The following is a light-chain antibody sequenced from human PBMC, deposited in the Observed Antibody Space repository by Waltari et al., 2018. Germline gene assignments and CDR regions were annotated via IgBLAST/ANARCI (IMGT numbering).Light chain of an antibody. CDR2: DAS. V-gene: IGKV3-11*01. CDR1: QGVTKY. CDR3: HLRSNWRYT. J-gene: IGKJ2*01. Sequence: EILLKQSPAILSLSPGERATLSCRPSQGVTKYLSWYQLKPGQAPRLLIYDASNRATGIPTRFSGSGSGTDFTLTISSLEPDDFAVYFCHLRSNWRYTFGQGTKLEIK.